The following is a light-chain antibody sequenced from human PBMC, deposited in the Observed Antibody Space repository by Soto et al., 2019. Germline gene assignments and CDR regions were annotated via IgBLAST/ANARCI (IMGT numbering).Light chain of an antibody. CDR3: HQRTNWPIT. Sequence: DIVMTQSPATLSVAPGERLTFSCRASQGVSRKLAWYQHRPGQPPRLLIYGASSRVTGIPDRFSGSGSGTDCTLTINSLEPEDFEVYYCHQRTNWPITFGQGTRLEI. CDR1: QGVSRK. V-gene: IGKV3-11*01. J-gene: IGKJ5*01. CDR2: GAS.